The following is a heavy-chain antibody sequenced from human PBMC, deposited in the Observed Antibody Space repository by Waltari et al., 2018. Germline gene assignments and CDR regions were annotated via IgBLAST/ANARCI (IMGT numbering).Heavy chain of an antibody. V-gene: IGHV3-30*17. CDR2: ISFDGGQK. J-gene: IGHJ6*03. D-gene: IGHD6-25*01. CDR1: RITCRGYT. CDR3: ARGMRSGSGYFYYYLDV. Sequence: QGKQVESGAGVVQLGRPPTGRCEASRITCRGYTLPWFHQAPGKGLEWVAAISFDGGQKSYADSVRGRFTISRDNSKSTVNVEMNSLRPEDTAMYYCARGMRSGSGYFYYYLDVWGKGTTVTVSS.